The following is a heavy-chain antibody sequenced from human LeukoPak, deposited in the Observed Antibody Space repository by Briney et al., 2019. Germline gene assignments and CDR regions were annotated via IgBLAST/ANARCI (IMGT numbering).Heavy chain of an antibody. CDR3: ARAEALKFRDFDY. CDR2: ITSSGSYI. V-gene: IGHV3-21*01. Sequence: PGGSLRLSCAASGLTVSSSYMSWVRQAPGKGLEWVSSITSSGSYIYYADSVKGRFTISRDNARNSLYLQMNSLRAEDTAIYYCARAEALKFRDFDYWGQGTLVTVSS. CDR1: GLTVSSSY. J-gene: IGHJ4*02.